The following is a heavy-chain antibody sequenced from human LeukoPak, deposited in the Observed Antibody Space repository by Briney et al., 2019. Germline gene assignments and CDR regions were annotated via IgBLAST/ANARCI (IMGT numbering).Heavy chain of an antibody. V-gene: IGHV4-61*02. D-gene: IGHD6-25*01. CDR1: GGSISSGSYS. J-gene: IGHJ2*01. CDR2: IYTSGRT. Sequence: SETLSLTCTVSGGSISSGSYSWTWIRQPAGTGLEYIGRIYTSGRTSYNPSLKSRVTISVDTSKNQFSLKLSSVTAADTAVYYCARGSSVHSWHFGLWGRGTLVTVSS. CDR3: ARGSSVHSWHFGL.